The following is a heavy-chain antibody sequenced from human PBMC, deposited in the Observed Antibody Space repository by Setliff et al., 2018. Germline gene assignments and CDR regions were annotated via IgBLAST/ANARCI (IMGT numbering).Heavy chain of an antibody. Sequence: GGSLRLSCAASGFTFNDFGMYWVRQAPGKGLEWVAFISYSGRNEDYEDSVKGRFTISRDSSRNTLYLQMNSLRAEDTALYYCARKGFCSGGSCVTLYYFDHWGRGTLVTVSS. V-gene: IGHV3-30*03. CDR1: GFTFNDFG. J-gene: IGHJ4*02. D-gene: IGHD2-15*01. CDR2: ISYSGRNE. CDR3: ARKGFCSGGSCVTLYYFDH.